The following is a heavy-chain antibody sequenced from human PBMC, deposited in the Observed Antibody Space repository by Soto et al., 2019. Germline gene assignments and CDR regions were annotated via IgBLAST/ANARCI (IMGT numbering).Heavy chain of an antibody. J-gene: IGHJ3*02. Sequence: SVKVSCKASGGTFSSYAISWVRQAPGQGLEWMGGIIPIFGTANYAQKFQGRVTITADESTSTAYMELSSLRSEDTAVYYCAREAGDYVGDAFDIWGQGTMVTVSS. D-gene: IGHD4-17*01. V-gene: IGHV1-69*13. CDR1: GGTFSSYA. CDR2: IIPIFGTA. CDR3: AREAGDYVGDAFDI.